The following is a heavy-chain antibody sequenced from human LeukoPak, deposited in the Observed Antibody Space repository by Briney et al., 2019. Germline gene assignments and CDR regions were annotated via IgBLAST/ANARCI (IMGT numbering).Heavy chain of an antibody. CDR2: IIPIFGTA. D-gene: IGHD3-10*01. CDR1: GGTFSSYA. CDR3: ASSYGSGSYSYYYYMDV. J-gene: IGHJ6*03. Sequence: ASVKVSCKASGGTFSSYAISWVRQAPGQGLEWMGGIIPIFGTANYAQKFQGRVTITADKSTSTAYMELSSLRSEDTAVYYCASSYGSGSYSYYYYMDVWGKGTTVTISS. V-gene: IGHV1-69*06.